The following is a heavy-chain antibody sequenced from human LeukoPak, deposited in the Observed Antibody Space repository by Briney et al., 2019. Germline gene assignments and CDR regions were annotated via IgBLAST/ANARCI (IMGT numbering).Heavy chain of an antibody. CDR3: AKVSSYYDPNWFDP. CDR2: ISGSGGST. CDR1: GFTFSSYA. J-gene: IGHJ5*02. Sequence: TGGSLRLSCAASGFTFSSYAMSWVRQAPGKGLEWVSAISGSGGSTYYADSVKGRFTISRDNSKDTLYLQMNSLRAEDTAVYYCAKVSSYYDPNWFDPWGQGTLVTVSS. V-gene: IGHV3-23*01. D-gene: IGHD3-3*01.